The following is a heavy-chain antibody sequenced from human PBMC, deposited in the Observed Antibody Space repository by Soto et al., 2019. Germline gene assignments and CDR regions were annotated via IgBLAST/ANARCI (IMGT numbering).Heavy chain of an antibody. CDR3: AREAPDYTVSPGMDV. V-gene: IGHV3-30-3*01. D-gene: IGHD4-4*01. CDR1: GFTFSSYA. J-gene: IGHJ6*02. CDR2: ISYDGSNK. Sequence: QVQVVESGGGVVQPGRSLRLSCAASGFTFSSYAMHWVRQAPGKGLEWVAVISYDGSNKYYADSVKGRFTISRDNSKNTLYLQMNSLRAEDTAVYYCAREAPDYTVSPGMDVWGQGTTVTVSS.